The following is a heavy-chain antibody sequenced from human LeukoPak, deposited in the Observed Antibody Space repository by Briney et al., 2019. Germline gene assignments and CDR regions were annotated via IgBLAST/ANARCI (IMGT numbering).Heavy chain of an antibody. D-gene: IGHD6-19*01. J-gene: IGHJ4*02. Sequence: SETLSLTCTVSGGSIFSYYWSWIRQPPGKGLEWIGEIYHSGSTNYNPSLKSRVTISVDKSKNQFSLKLSSVTAADTAVYYCAREGPLAVADPFDYWGQGTLVTVSS. CDR1: GGSIFSYY. V-gene: IGHV4-59*12. CDR3: AREGPLAVADPFDY. CDR2: IYHSGST.